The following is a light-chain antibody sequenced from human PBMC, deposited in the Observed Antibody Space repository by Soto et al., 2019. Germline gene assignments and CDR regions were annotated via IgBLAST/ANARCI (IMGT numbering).Light chain of an antibody. J-gene: IGLJ2*01. CDR1: SSNIGRND. Sequence: QSVLTQPPSTSGTPGQRVSISCSGSSSNIGRNDVYWYQQFPGTAPKLLIYKNNQRPSGGPDRFSGSKSGTSASLAISGLRSEDEADYHCAAWEDSLRGVVFGGGTQVTVL. CDR2: KNN. CDR3: AAWEDSLRGVV. V-gene: IGLV1-47*01.